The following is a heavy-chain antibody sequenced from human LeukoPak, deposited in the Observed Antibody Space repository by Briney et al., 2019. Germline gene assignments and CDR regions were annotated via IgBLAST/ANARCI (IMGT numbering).Heavy chain of an antibody. CDR2: MYYSGST. J-gene: IGHJ5*02. CDR1: GGSISSGDYY. V-gene: IGHV4-30-4*01. Sequence: PSETLSLTCTVSGGSISSGDYYWSWIRQPPGKGLERIAYMYYSGSTYYNPSLKSPVTMSADTSKNQLSLKLSSVTAADTAVYYCARPYYYDSRIDPWGQGILVTVSS. D-gene: IGHD3-22*01. CDR3: ARPYYYDSRIDP.